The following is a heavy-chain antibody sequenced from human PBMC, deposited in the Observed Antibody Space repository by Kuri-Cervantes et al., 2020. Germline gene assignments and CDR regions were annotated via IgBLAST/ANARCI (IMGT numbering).Heavy chain of an antibody. CDR1: GGSISSSSYY. V-gene: IGHV4-39*01. J-gene: IGHJ5*02. CDR3: ARTFWSGYSNWFDP. Sequence: ESLKISCTVSGGSISSSSYYWGWIRQPPGKGLEWIGSIYYSGSTYYNPSLKSRVTISVDTSKNQFSLKLSSVTAADTAVYYCARTFWSGYSNWFDPWGQGTLVTVSS. D-gene: IGHD3-3*01. CDR2: IYYSGST.